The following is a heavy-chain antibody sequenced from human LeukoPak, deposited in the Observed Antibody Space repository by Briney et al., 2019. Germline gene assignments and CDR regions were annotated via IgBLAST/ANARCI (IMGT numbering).Heavy chain of an antibody. J-gene: IGHJ4*02. CDR3: ATGLDIVAYYFDY. Sequence: GESLKISCKGSGYSFTSYCIGWVRQMPGKGLEWMVIIYPGDSDTRYSPSFQGQVTISADKSISTAYLQWSSLKASDTAMYYCATGLDIVAYYFDYWGQGTLVTVSS. CDR1: GYSFTSYC. V-gene: IGHV5-51*01. CDR2: IYPGDSDT. D-gene: IGHD5-12*01.